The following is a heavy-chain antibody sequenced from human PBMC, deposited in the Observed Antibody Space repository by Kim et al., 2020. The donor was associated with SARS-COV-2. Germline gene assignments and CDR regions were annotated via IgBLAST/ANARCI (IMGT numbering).Heavy chain of an antibody. CDR1: GFTFGDYH. D-gene: IGHD3-16*01. CDR3: TRPLSRGGSASAD. Sequence: GGSLRLSCTGSGFTFGDYHLTWVRQAPGKGLEWLGHISNTDFGGTTDYAASVKGRFIISRDESKGIAYLQMDSLKIEDTAVYYCTRPLSRGGSASADWGQGTVVTVS. CDR2: ISNTDFGGTT. J-gene: IGHJ4*02. V-gene: IGHV3-49*04.